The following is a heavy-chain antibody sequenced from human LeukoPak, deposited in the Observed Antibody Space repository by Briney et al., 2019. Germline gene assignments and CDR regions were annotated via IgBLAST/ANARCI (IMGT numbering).Heavy chain of an antibody. V-gene: IGHV4-39*01. CDR3: ARLGGQWLAGSFDY. D-gene: IGHD6-19*01. J-gene: IGHJ4*02. CDR1: GDSISSTSYY. CDR2: IYYSGST. Sequence: SETLSLTCTVSGDSISSTSYYWAWVRQPPGKGLEWIGNIYYSGSTYYNPSLKSRVSISIDTSKSQFSLKLSSVTASDTAVYSCARLGGQWLAGSFDYWGEGTLVTVSS.